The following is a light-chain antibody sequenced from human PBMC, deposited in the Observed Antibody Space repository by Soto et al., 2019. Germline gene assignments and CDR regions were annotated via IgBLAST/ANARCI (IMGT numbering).Light chain of an antibody. J-gene: IGKJ2*02. Sequence: EIVMPQSPATLSVSPGERATLSCRASQSVSNNLAWYQQKPAQAPRRLIYGASTRATGITARFRGSGSGTDCTLTISSLQSEDFEVNDCQQYNNWPPCTFGQGTKLELK. V-gene: IGKV3-15*01. CDR1: QSVSNN. CDR3: QQYNNWPPCT. CDR2: GAS.